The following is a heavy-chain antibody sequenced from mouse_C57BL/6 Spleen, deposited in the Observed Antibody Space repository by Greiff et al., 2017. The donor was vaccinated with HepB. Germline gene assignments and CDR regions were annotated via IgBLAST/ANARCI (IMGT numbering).Heavy chain of an antibody. Sequence: QVQLQQSGAELVRPGTSVKLSCKASGYTFTSYWMHWVKQRPGQGLEWIGVIDPSDSYTNYNQKFKGKATLTVDTSSSTAYMQLSSLSSEDSAVYYCARFGGNYDYAMDYWGQGTSVTVSS. CDR2: IDPSDSYT. CDR3: ARFGGNYDYAMDY. V-gene: IGHV1-59*01. CDR1: GYTFTSYW. J-gene: IGHJ4*01. D-gene: IGHD2-1*01.